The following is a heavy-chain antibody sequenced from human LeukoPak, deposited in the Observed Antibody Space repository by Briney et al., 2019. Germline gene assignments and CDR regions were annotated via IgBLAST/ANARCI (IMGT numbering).Heavy chain of an antibody. CDR1: GYTFTTYD. CDR2: MNPNSGNT. CDR3: ALDYGDYKDAFDI. D-gene: IGHD4-17*01. V-gene: IGHV1-8*02. J-gene: IGHJ3*02. Sequence: ASVKVSCKASGYTFTTYDINWVRQAAGQGLEWMGWMNPNSGNTGYAQKFQGRVTMTRNTSISTAYMELSSLRSEDTAVYYCALDYGDYKDAFDIWGQGTMVTVSS.